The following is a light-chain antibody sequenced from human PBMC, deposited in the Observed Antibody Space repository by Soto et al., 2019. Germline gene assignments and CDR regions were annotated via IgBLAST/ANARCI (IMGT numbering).Light chain of an antibody. V-gene: IGKV3-20*01. CDR2: DXS. CDR1: PSIRRER. J-gene: IGKJ5*01. Sequence: EIVSTQSPDTLCWSPGERATLSXRASPSIRRERLAWYQQKPGKAPSXXXFDXSNSANGMPESCSGSGSGTDFTRTIARIEPEDCDCYYWHEYDVAPITFGLGTRLEI. CDR3: HEYDVAPIT.